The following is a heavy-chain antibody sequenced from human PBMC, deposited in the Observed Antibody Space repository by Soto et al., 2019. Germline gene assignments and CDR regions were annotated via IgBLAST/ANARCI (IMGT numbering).Heavy chain of an antibody. V-gene: IGHV3-30*18. D-gene: IGHD6-13*01. CDR2: ISNDGSDK. Sequence: QVQLVESGGGVGQPGRSLRLSCAASGFTFNNYGMHWVRQAPGKGLEWVATISNDGSDKYYADSVKGRLTISRDNSKNTVYLQMNSLRAEDTALYYCAKDQGIAASHGVDWGQGTMVTVSS. J-gene: IGHJ3*01. CDR1: GFTFNNYG. CDR3: AKDQGIAASHGVD.